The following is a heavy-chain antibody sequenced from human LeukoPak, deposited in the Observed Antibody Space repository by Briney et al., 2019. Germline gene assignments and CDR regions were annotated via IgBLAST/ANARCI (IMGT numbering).Heavy chain of an antibody. CDR1: GFTFSSYS. CDR2: ISSSSSYI. D-gene: IGHD4-11*01. Sequence: GGSLRLSCAASGFTFSSYSMNWVRQAPGKGLEWVSSISSSSSYIYYADSVKGRFTISRDNAKNSLYLQMNSLRAEDTAVYYCRGGYSNPDQAYYYYYYMDVWGKGTTVTVSS. J-gene: IGHJ6*03. CDR3: RGGYSNPDQAYYYYYYMDV. V-gene: IGHV3-21*01.